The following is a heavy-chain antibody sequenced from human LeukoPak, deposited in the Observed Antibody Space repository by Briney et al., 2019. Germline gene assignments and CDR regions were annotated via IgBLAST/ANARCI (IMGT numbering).Heavy chain of an antibody. J-gene: IGHJ6*03. CDR1: GYTFTGYY. CDR3: ARDRDCSSTSCYNLRYYYMDV. V-gene: IGHV1-2*02. D-gene: IGHD2-2*02. Sequence: ASVKVSCKASGYTFTGYYMHWVRQAPGQGLEWMGWINPNSGGKNYAQKFQGRVTITTDESTSTAYMELSSLRSEDTAVYYCARDRDCSSTSCYNLRYYYMDVWGKGTTVTVSS. CDR2: INPNSGGK.